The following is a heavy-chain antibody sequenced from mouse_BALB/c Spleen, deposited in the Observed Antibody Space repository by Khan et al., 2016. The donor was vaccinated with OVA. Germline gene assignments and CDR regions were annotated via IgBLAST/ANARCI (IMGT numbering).Heavy chain of an antibody. J-gene: IGHJ2*01. CDR2: ISSGGTYT. V-gene: IGHV5-6-4*01. D-gene: IGHD3-3*01. Sequence: EVELVESGGGFVKPGGSLKLSCAASGFTFSTYTMSWVRQTPEKRLEWVATISSGGTYTFYPDSVTGRFTISRDTAMNTLNLQMSSLKSEDTAMYYGTRDRIMRAGYFDYWGQGTTLTVSS. CDR1: GFTFSTYT. CDR3: TRDRIMRAGYFDY.